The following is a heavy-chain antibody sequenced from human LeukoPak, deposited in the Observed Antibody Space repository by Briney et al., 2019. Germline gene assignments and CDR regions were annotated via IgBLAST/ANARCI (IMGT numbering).Heavy chain of an antibody. CDR2: INYSGNT. D-gene: IGHD1-26*01. CDR1: GGSTRSNY. J-gene: IGHJ4*02. CDR3: ARHGHDTGNFYAHFDY. Sequence: SETLSLTCTVSGGSTRSNYWSWIRQTPGKGLEWIAYINYSGNTNNNPSLKSRVTISVDTSKSQFSLKLSSVTAADTAVYYCARHGHDTGNFYAHFDYWGQGALVTVSS. V-gene: IGHV4-59*08.